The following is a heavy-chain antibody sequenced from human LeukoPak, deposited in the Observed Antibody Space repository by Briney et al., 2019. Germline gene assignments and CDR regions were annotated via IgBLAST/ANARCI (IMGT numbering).Heavy chain of an antibody. CDR2: IAPSGGA. CDR3: ARHVATTVTRGYSCHPMDV. V-gene: IGHV4-4*09. J-gene: IGHJ6*03. CDR1: GGSVSSYY. Sequence: SETLSLTCTVSGGSVSSYYWSWIRQPPGEGLEWIAYIAPSGGAVYNPSLNSRLIVSVDTSKNQFSLKLNSVTAADTAVYYCARHVATTVTRGYSCHPMDVWGKGTTVSVSS. D-gene: IGHD4-17*01.